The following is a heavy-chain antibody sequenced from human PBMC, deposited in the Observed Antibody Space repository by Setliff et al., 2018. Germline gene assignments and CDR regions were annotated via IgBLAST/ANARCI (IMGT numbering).Heavy chain of an antibody. CDR3: ATLLANYGSGMDV. J-gene: IGHJ6*02. CDR2: IFQSGNT. V-gene: IGHV4-34*12. D-gene: IGHD3-10*01. CDR1: GGSFSGYY. Sequence: PSETLSLTCAVYGGSFSGYYWSWIRQPPGKGLEWIGSIFQSGNTYYNPSLKSRVTISVDTSKNQFSLKVNSVTAADTAVYYCATLLANYGSGMDVWGQGTTVTVSS.